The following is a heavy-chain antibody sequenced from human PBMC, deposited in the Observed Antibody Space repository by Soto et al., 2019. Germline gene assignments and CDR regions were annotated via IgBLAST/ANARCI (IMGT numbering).Heavy chain of an antibody. Sequence: NPSETLSLTCTVSGGSISSYYWSWIRQPPGKGLEWIGYIYYSGSTNYNPSLKSRVTISVDTSKNQFSLKLSSVTAADTAVYYCARGRGYSGYDGGFYYYYGMEVWGQGTKVTVSS. CDR1: GGSISSYY. J-gene: IGHJ6*02. D-gene: IGHD5-12*01. V-gene: IGHV4-59*01. CDR2: IYYSGST. CDR3: ARGRGYSGYDGGFYYYYGMEV.